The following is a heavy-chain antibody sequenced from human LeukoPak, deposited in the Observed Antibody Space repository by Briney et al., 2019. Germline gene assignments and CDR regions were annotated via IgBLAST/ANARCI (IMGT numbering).Heavy chain of an antibody. CDR2: IYYSGST. CDR3: ARADYGDYGEYYFDY. D-gene: IGHD4-17*01. J-gene: IGHJ4*02. V-gene: IGHV4-61*01. CDR1: GGSVSSGSYY. Sequence: SETLSLTCTVSGGSVSSGSYYWSWIRQPPGKGLEWIGYIYYSGSTNYNPSLKSRVTISVDTSKNQFSLKLSSVTAADTTVYYCARADYGDYGEYYFDYWGQGTLVTVSS.